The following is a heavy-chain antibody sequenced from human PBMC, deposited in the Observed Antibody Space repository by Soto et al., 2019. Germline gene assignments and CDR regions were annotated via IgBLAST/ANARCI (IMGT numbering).Heavy chain of an antibody. CDR2: IKSDGTVT. CDR3: ARENYDFWSGYYLDY. CDR1: GITFSTYR. Sequence: GRSLRHPCVVSGITFSTYRVHWVRQTPGKGLVWVSHIKSDGTVTHYTDSVRGRFIISRDNAKNTLFLQMNSLRAEDTAVYYCARENYDFWSGYYLDYWGQGTLVTVSS. J-gene: IGHJ4*02. D-gene: IGHD3-3*01. V-gene: IGHV3-74*01.